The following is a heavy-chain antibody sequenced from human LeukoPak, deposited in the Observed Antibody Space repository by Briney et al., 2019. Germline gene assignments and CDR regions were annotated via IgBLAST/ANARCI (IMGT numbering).Heavy chain of an antibody. J-gene: IGHJ4*02. V-gene: IGHV4-61*02. CDR1: GGSISSGSYY. D-gene: IGHD3-10*01. Sequence: SETLSLTCTVSGGSISSGSYYWSWIRQPAGKGLEWIGRIYTSGGTNYNPSLKSRVTISVDTSKNQFSLKLSSVTAADTAVYYCARGGFGELRGFDYWGQGTLVTVSS. CDR2: IYTSGGT. CDR3: ARGGFGELRGFDY.